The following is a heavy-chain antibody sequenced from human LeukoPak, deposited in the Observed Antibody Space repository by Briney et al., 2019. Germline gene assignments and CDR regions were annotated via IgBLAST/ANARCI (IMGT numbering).Heavy chain of an antibody. Sequence: GGSLSLSCAASGFTFSSYSLNWVRQAPGKGLEWVSYISSSSSTIYYADSVKGRFTISRDNSKNSLFLQMNSLRAEDTAVYCCAGGYSSSWHHYYYYMDVWGRGTTVTVSS. CDR3: AGGYSSSWHHYYYYMDV. CDR2: ISSSSSTI. J-gene: IGHJ6*03. V-gene: IGHV3-48*01. CDR1: GFTFSSYS. D-gene: IGHD6-13*01.